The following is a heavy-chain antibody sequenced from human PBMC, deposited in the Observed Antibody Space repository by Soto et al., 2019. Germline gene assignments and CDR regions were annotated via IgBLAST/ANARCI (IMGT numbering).Heavy chain of an antibody. Sequence: PSETLSLTCAVYGGSFSGYYWSWIRQPPGKGLEWIGEINHSGSTNYNPSLKSRVTISVDTSKNQFSLKLSSVTAADTAVYYCGRHRRRNYYGSGSYYNDYWGQGTLVTVSS. CDR1: GGSFSGYY. CDR2: INHSGST. J-gene: IGHJ4*02. CDR3: GRHRRRNYYGSGSYYNDY. V-gene: IGHV4-34*01. D-gene: IGHD3-10*01.